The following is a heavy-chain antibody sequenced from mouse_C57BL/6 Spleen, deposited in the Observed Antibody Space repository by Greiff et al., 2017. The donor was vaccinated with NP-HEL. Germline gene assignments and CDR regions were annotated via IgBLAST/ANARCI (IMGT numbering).Heavy chain of an antibody. V-gene: IGHV3-6*01. CDR1: GYSITSGYY. J-gene: IGHJ3*01. CDR2: ISYDGSN. D-gene: IGHD4-1*01. Sequence: EVKLQESGPGLVKPSQSLSLTCSVTGYSITSGYYWNWIRQFPGNKLEWMGYISYDGSNNYNPSLKNRISITRDTSKNQFFLKLNSVTTEDTATYYCARGVNWAEGFAYWGQGTLVTVSA. CDR3: ARGVNWAEGFAY.